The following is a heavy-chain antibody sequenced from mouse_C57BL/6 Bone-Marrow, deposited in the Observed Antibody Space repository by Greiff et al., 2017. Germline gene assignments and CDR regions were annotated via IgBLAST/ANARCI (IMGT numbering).Heavy chain of an antibody. CDR2: IDPENGDT. CDR1: GFNIKDDY. Sequence: VQLQQSGAELVRPGASVKLSCTASGFNIKDDYMHWVKQRPEQGLEWIGWIDPENGDTAYASKFQGKGTITADPSSHTAYLQLSILTSEDTAVYYCTTNYYGSLAWFADGGPGTLGTVAA. D-gene: IGHD1-1*01. J-gene: IGHJ3*01. V-gene: IGHV14-4*01. CDR3: TTNYYGSLAWFAD.